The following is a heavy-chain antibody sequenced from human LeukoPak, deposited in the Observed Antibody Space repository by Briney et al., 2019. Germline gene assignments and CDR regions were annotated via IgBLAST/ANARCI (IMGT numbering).Heavy chain of an antibody. J-gene: IGHJ5*02. V-gene: IGHV4-59*01. Sequence: SETLSLTCTVSGGSISSYYWSWIRQPSGKGLEWIGYIYYSGSTNYNPSLKSRVTISVDTSKNQFSLKLSSVTAADTAVYYCAREISPPDNWFDPWGQGTLVTVSS. CDR1: GGSISSYY. CDR3: AREISPPDNWFDP. CDR2: IYYSGST.